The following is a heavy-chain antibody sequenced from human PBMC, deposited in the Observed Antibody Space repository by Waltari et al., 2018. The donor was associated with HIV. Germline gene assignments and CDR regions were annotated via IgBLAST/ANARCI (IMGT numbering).Heavy chain of an antibody. CDR1: GFNFNNYW. Sequence: EVRLVESGGGLVQPGGSLRLSCAVSGFNFNNYWMTWVRQAPGKGLEWVANRKQDGSQKHYVDAAKGRLTISRDNAKNSVFLQMNDLREDDTATYYCTKGTTHDNWGQGTLVTVSS. CDR3: TKGTTHDN. V-gene: IGHV3-7*01. D-gene: IGHD1-1*01. CDR2: RKQDGSQK. J-gene: IGHJ4*02.